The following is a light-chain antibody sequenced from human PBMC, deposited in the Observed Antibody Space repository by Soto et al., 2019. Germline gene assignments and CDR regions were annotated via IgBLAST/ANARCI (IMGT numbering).Light chain of an antibody. CDR2: GAS. V-gene: IGKV3-20*01. Sequence: EIVLTQSPGTLSLSPGERATLPCRASQSVGNNYLAWYQQKPGQAPRLLIYGASSRATGIPDRFSGSGSGTDFTLTITRLQPEDFATGCCQQGYTTPFSCGGGTKVDI. CDR3: QQGYTTPFS. J-gene: IGKJ4*01. CDR1: QSVGNNY.